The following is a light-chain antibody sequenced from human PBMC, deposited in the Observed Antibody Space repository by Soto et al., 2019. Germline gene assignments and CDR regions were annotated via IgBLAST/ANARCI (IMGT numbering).Light chain of an antibody. CDR2: DAS. V-gene: IGKV3D-20*01. Sequence: EIVLTQSPATLSLSPGERATLSCGASQSISSNYLAWYRQKPGLAPTLLIYDASTRATGTPDRFSGSGSGTDFTLTISRLQPEDFAVYFCQQYSSSPRTFGRGTKVEV. J-gene: IGKJ1*01. CDR1: QSISSNY. CDR3: QQYSSSPRT.